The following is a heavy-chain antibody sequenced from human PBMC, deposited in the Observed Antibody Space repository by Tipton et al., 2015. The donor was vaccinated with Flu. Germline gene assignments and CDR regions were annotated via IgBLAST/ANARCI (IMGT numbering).Heavy chain of an antibody. CDR2: INHSGIT. J-gene: IGHJ4*02. D-gene: IGHD7-27*01. CDR1: GGSFSSYY. CDR3: ASKVANWGVWEPLDY. Sequence: TLSLTCAVYGGSFSSYYWSWIRQSPGKGLEWIGEINHSGITNYNPSLKSRVTISADTSKKHFSLKLSSVTAADTAIYYCASKVANWGVWEPLDYWGQGTLVTVPS. V-gene: IGHV4-34*01.